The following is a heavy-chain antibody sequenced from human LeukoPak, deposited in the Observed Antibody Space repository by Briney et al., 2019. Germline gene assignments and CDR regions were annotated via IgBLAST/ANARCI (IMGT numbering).Heavy chain of an antibody. J-gene: IGHJ4*02. CDR3: ARRVSDGYTYSVDY. CDR1: GYPFTSYY. Sequence: ASVKVSCKASGYPFTSYYIYWVRQAPGHGLEWMGVINPNGGAISYAQQFQGRVTMTRDTSTSTVYMELSSLRSDDTAVYYCARRVSDGYTYSVDYWGQGTLVTVSS. CDR2: INPNGGAI. D-gene: IGHD5-24*01. V-gene: IGHV1-46*01.